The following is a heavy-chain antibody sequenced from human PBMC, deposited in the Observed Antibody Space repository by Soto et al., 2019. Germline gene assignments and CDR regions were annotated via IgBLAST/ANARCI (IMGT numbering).Heavy chain of an antibody. CDR1: GFTFSSYA. J-gene: IGHJ6*02. D-gene: IGHD3-3*01. Sequence: QVQLVESGGGVVQPGRSLRLSCAASGFTFSSYAMHWVRQAPGKGLEWVAVISYDGSNKYYADSVKGRFTISRDNSKNTLYLQMNSLRAEDTAVYYCARDLTFWSGYGMDVWGQGTLVTVSS. CDR3: ARDLTFWSGYGMDV. V-gene: IGHV3-30-3*01. CDR2: ISYDGSNK.